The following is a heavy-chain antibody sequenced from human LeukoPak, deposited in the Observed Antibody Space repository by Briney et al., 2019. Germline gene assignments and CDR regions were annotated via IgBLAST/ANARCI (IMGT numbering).Heavy chain of an antibody. D-gene: IGHD3-3*01. CDR3: ARDPLNTIFGVVIIGSYGMDV. Sequence: ASVKVSCKASGYTFIGYYLHWERQAPGQGLELMGRINPNSGGTNYAQTFQGRVTITADESTSTAYMELSSLRSEDTAVYYCARDPLNTIFGVVIIGSYGMDVWGQGTTVTVSS. CDR2: INPNSGGT. CDR1: GYTFIGYY. J-gene: IGHJ6*02. V-gene: IGHV1-2*06.